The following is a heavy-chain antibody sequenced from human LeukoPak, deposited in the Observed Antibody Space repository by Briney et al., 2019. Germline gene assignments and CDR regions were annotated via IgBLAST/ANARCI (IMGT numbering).Heavy chain of an antibody. CDR2: INPNSGGT. CDR3: ARGPYGSGSYGYYGMDV. CDR1: GYTFTGYY. V-gene: IGHV1-2*04. Sequence: ASVKVSCKASGYTFTGYYMHWVRQAPGQGLEWMGWINPNSGGTNYAQKFQGWVTMTRDTSISTAYMELSRLRSDDTAVYYCARGPYGSGSYGYYGMDVWGQGTTVTVSS. D-gene: IGHD3-10*01. J-gene: IGHJ6*02.